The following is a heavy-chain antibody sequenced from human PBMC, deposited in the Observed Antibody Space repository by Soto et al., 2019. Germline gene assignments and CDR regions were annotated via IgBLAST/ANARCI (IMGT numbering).Heavy chain of an antibody. CDR2: SYYSGST. Sequence: QVQLQESGPGLVKPSETLSLTCTVSGGSISSYYWSWIRQPPGKGLEWIGYSYYSGSTNYNPSLKGRVTISVATSKNQFSLKLSSVTAADTAVYYCARRYGGNFDYWGQGTLVTVSS. D-gene: IGHD1-26*01. CDR3: ARRYGGNFDY. J-gene: IGHJ4*02. CDR1: GGSISSYY. V-gene: IGHV4-59*01.